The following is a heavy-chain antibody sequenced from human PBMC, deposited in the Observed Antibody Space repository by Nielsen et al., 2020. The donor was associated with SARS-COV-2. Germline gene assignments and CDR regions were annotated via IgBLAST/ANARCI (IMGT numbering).Heavy chain of an antibody. V-gene: IGHV3-66*02. Sequence: GGSLRLSCAASGFAVSNIYMTWVRQAPGKGLEWVSVISGGDSTYYADSVKGRFTISRDNSKNTLYLQMNSLRAEDTAVYYCARDRSGWYVDYWGQGTLVTVSS. CDR3: ARDRSGWYVDY. CDR1: GFAVSNIY. D-gene: IGHD6-19*01. CDR2: ISGGDST. J-gene: IGHJ4*02.